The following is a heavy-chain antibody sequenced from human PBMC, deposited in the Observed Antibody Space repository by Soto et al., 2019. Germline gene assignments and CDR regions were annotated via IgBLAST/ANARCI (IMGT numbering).Heavy chain of an antibody. CDR1: GYTFTGYY. V-gene: IGHV1-2*04. D-gene: IGHD4-17*01. J-gene: IGHJ6*02. Sequence: GASVKVSCXASGYTFTGYYMHWVRQAPGQGLEWMGWINPNSGGTNYAQKFQGWVTMTRDTSISTAYMELSRLRSDDTAVYYCARDLAYGGNSYYYYGMDVWGQGTTVTVSS. CDR2: INPNSGGT. CDR3: ARDLAYGGNSYYYYGMDV.